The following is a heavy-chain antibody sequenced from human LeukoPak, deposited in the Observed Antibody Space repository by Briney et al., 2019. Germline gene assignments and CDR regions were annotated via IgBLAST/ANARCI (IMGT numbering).Heavy chain of an antibody. CDR1: GFTFSNAW. J-gene: IGHJ4*02. CDR3: TTEVVGAPFDY. CDR2: IKSKTDGGTT. Sequence: GGSLRLSCAASGFTFSNAWRSWVRQPPGKGLEGVGRIKSKTDGGTTDYAAPVKGRFTISRDDSKNTLYLRMNSLKTEDTAVYYCTTEVVGAPFDYWGQGTLVTVSS. D-gene: IGHD1-26*01. V-gene: IGHV3-15*01.